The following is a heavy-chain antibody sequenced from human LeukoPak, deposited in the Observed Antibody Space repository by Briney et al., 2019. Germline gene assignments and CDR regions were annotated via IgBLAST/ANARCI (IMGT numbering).Heavy chain of an antibody. Sequence: GESLKISCKGSGYSFTSYWIGWVRQAPGQGLEWMGWISAYNGNTNYAQKLQGRVTMTTDTSTSTAYMELRSLRSDDTAVYYCARDLYADYYGSGSYYVPDYWGQGTLVTVSS. D-gene: IGHD3-10*01. CDR1: GYSFTSYW. CDR2: ISAYNGNT. V-gene: IGHV1-18*04. J-gene: IGHJ4*02. CDR3: ARDLYADYYGSGSYYVPDY.